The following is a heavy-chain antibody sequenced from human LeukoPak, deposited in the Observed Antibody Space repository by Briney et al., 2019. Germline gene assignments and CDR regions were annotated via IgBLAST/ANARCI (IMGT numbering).Heavy chain of an antibody. J-gene: IGHJ4*02. V-gene: IGHV4-39*07. CDR2: IYYSGST. Sequence: SETLSLTCTVSGGSISSSSYYWGWIRQPPGKGLEWIGSIYYSGSTYYNPSLKSRVTISVDTSKNQFSPKLSSVTAADTAVYYCASGKNFDWCFDYWGQGTLVTVSS. D-gene: IGHD3-9*01. CDR3: ASGKNFDWCFDY. CDR1: GGSISSSSYY.